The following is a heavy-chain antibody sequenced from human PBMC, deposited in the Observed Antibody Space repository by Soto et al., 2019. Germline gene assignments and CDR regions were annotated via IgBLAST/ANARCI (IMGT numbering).Heavy chain of an antibody. V-gene: IGHV4-59*01. CDR1: GGSISSYY. CDR2: IYYSGST. Sequence: ETLSLTCTVSGGSISSYYWSWIRQPPGKGLEWIGYIYYSGSTNYNPSLKSRVTISVDTSKNQFSLKLSSVTAADTAVYYCARLVRYSYGYGGNWFDPWGQGTLVTVSS. J-gene: IGHJ5*02. CDR3: ARLVRYSYGYGGNWFDP. D-gene: IGHD5-18*01.